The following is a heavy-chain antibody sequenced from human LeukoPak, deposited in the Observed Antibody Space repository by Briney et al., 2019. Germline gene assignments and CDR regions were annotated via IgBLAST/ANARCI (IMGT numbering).Heavy chain of an antibody. J-gene: IGHJ3*02. CDR1: GFAFSTFS. Sequence: GGSLRLSCSASGFAFSTFSFNWVRQAPGKGLEWLSYIRSSSSVADSVKGRFTISRDDAKHSLHLHMNSLRAEDTAGYYCVRDLAYAFDTWVQGTMVTVSS. CDR2: IRSSSS. V-gene: IGHV3-48*01. CDR3: VRDLAYAFDT.